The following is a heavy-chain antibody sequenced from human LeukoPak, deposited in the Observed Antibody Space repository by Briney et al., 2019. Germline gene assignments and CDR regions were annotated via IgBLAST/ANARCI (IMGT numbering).Heavy chain of an antibody. J-gene: IGHJ4*02. D-gene: IGHD6-13*01. CDR3: ARAEATGRVDY. V-gene: IGHV3-7*01. CDR1: GFTFNNFW. CDR2: INQDGSVE. Sequence: GGSLRLSCAASGFTFNNFWMSWVRQAPGKGLEWVANINQDGSVEYYVDSVKGRFTISRDNAKNSLYLQMNSLRAEDTAVYYCARAEATGRVDYWGQGTLVTVSS.